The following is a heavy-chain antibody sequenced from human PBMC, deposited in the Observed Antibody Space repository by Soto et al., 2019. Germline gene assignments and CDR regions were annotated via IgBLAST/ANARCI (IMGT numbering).Heavy chain of an antibody. CDR1: GFTFSSYA. Sequence: PGGSLRLSCAASGFTFSSYAMSWVRQAPGKGLEWVSAISGSGGSTYYADSVKGRFTISRDNSKNTLYLQMNSLRAEDTAVYYCATDRRHPGYCSGGTCYTWFDPWGQGTLVTVSS. CDR3: ATDRRHPGYCSGGTCYTWFDP. V-gene: IGHV3-23*01. CDR2: ISGSGGST. D-gene: IGHD2-15*01. J-gene: IGHJ5*02.